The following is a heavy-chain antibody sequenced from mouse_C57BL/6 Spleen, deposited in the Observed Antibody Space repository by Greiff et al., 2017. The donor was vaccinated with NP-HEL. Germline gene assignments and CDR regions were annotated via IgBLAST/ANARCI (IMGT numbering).Heavy chain of an antibody. CDR2: IDPETGGT. Sequence: QVQLQQSGAELVRPGALVKLSCKASGYTFTDYEMHWVKQTPVHGLEWIGAIDPETGGTAYNQKFKGKAILTADKSSSTAYMELRSLTSEDSAVYYCTRDYGSSYWYFDVWGTGTTVTVSS. V-gene: IGHV1-15*01. CDR3: TRDYGSSYWYFDV. J-gene: IGHJ1*03. D-gene: IGHD1-1*01. CDR1: GYTFTDYE.